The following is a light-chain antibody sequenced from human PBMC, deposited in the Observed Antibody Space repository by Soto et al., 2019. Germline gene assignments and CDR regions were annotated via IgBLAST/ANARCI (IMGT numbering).Light chain of an antibody. CDR2: AAS. V-gene: IGKV3-20*01. CDR1: QTLSTNS. Sequence: EIVLTQSPGTLSLSPGERATLSCRASQTLSTNSLAWYQQRPGQTPRLLIYAASTKDTDIPDRFNGSGSGTDFALTISRLDPEDFALYYCQQYNDSPLTFGPGTKVDVK. CDR3: QQYNDSPLT. J-gene: IGKJ3*01.